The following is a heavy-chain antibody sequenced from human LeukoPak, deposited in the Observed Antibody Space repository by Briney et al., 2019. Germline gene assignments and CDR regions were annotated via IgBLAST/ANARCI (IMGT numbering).Heavy chain of an antibody. CDR3: AKDRAIFGVVPTLDY. CDR1: GFTFSSYA. CDR2: ISGSGGST. V-gene: IGHV3-23*01. D-gene: IGHD3-3*01. J-gene: IGHJ4*02. Sequence: PGGSLRLSCAASGFTFSSYAMSWVRQAPGKGLEWVSAISGSGGSTYYADSVKGRFTISRDNSKNTLYLQMNSLRAEDTAVYYCAKDRAIFGVVPTLDYWGQGTVVTVSS.